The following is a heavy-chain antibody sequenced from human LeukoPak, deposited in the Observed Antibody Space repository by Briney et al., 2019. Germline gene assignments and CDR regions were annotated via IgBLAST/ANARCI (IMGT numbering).Heavy chain of an antibody. Sequence: PGGSLRLSCAASGFTFSSYAMSWVRQAPGKGLEWVSAISGSGGSTYYADSVEGRFTISRDNSKNTLYLQVNSLRAEDTAVYYCAKAKEPVLRFLEWLLSYGMDVWGQGTTVTVSS. CDR3: AKAKEPVLRFLEWLLSYGMDV. D-gene: IGHD3-3*01. CDR2: ISGSGGST. CDR1: GFTFSSYA. V-gene: IGHV3-23*01. J-gene: IGHJ6*02.